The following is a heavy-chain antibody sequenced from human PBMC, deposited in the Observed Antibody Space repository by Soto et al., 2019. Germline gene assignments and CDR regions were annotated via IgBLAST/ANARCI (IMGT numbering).Heavy chain of an antibody. Sequence: QVQLVQSGAEVKKPGSSVKVSCKASGDTFSSHAFGWVRQAPGQGLEWVGGIIPFFGTANYVQKFQGRVAITADESTTTVYMELSSLTSEDTAVYYCARGIEEMATTTAVWSFDLWGRGTLVTVSS. CDR2: IIPFFGTA. V-gene: IGHV1-69*01. D-gene: IGHD1-1*01. CDR1: GDTFSSHA. J-gene: IGHJ2*01. CDR3: ARGIEEMATTTAVWSFDL.